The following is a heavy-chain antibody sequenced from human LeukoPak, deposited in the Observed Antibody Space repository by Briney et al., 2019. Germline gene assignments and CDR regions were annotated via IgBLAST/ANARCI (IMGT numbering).Heavy chain of an antibody. D-gene: IGHD2-2*02. CDR1: GFTFSSYS. V-gene: IGHV3-48*01. Sequence: ETGGSLRLSCAASGFTFSSYSMNWVRQAPGEGLEWVSYISSSSVTIYYADSVKGRFTISRDNAKNSLYLQMNSLRAEDTAVYYCARDLLYLPWGQGTLVTVSS. CDR3: ARDLLYLP. CDR2: ISSSSVTI. J-gene: IGHJ5*02.